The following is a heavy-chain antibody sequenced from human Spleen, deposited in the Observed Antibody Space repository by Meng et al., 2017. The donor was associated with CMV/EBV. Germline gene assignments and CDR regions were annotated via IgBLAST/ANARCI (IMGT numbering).Heavy chain of an antibody. CDR1: GFSLNTDAVG. CDR2: IYWNDER. CDR3: AYTTLLRNWVGP. J-gene: IGHJ5*02. Sequence: FSGFSLNTDAVGVSWIRQSPGKTLDWLASIYWNDERRFRPSLRTRLTITKDTSKSQVILTLLNVAPLDTATYYCAYTTLLRNWVGPWGQGTLVTVSS. V-gene: IGHV2-5*01. D-gene: IGHD2-2*02.